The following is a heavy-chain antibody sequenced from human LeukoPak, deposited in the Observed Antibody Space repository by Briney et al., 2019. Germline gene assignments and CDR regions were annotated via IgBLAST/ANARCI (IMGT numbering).Heavy chain of an antibody. J-gene: IGHJ4*02. Sequence: SETLSLTCTVSGGSITSDDYYWTWIRQPPGKGLEWIGHISYSGSTSYNPSLKRRVTMSVDTSRNQFSLRLTSVTAADTAVYYCARDAFGAYYDATGHWIFDSWGQGSLVTVSS. D-gene: IGHD3-16*01. CDR1: GGSITSDDYY. V-gene: IGHV4-30-4*01. CDR3: ARDAFGAYYDATGHWIFDS. CDR2: ISYSGST.